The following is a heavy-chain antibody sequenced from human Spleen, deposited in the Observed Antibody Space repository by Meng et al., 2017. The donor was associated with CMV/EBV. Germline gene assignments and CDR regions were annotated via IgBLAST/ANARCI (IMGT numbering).Heavy chain of an antibody. D-gene: IGHD3-9*01. V-gene: IGHV4-34*01. J-gene: IGHJ4*02. CDR3: AVGFRTSRTIYDY. CDR2: IYYTGST. Sequence: TRYGGSVSDYYWTWSRQPPGKGLEWIGEIYYTGSTNYNPSLKSRVTISLDTSKNQFSLNLSSVTAADTAVYYCAVGFRTSRTIYDYWGQGTLVTVSS. CDR1: GGSVSDYY.